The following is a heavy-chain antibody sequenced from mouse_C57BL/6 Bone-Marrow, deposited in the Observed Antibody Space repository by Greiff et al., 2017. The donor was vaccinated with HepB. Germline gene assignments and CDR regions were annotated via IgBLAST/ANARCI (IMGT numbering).Heavy chain of an antibody. Sequence: VQLQQSGAELVRPGASVKLSCTASGFNIKDDYMHWVKQRPEQGLEWIGWIDPENGDTEYASKFQGKAPITADTSSNTAYLQLSSLTSEDTAVYYCTTPYDYEGDWFAYWGQGTLVTVSA. CDR1: GFNIKDDY. J-gene: IGHJ3*01. CDR2: IDPENGDT. D-gene: IGHD2-4*01. CDR3: TTPYDYEGDWFAY. V-gene: IGHV14-4*01.